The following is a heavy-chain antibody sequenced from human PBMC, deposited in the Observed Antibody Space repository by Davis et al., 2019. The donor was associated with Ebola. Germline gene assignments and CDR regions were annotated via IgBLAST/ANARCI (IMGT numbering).Heavy chain of an antibody. V-gene: IGHV3-7*01. Sequence: PGGSLRLSCAASGFTFSSYWMSWVRQAPGKGLEWVANIKQDGSEKCYVDSVKGRFTISRDNAKNSLYLQMNSLRAEDTAVYYCARTASIVVVPAAISDYWGQGTLVTVSS. J-gene: IGHJ4*02. D-gene: IGHD2-2*01. CDR2: IKQDGSEK. CDR1: GFTFSSYW. CDR3: ARTASIVVVPAAISDY.